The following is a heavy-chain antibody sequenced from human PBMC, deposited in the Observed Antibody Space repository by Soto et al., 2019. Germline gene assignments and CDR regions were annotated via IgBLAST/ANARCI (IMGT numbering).Heavy chain of an antibody. J-gene: IGHJ6*03. D-gene: IGHD3-3*01. CDR1: GGSIRSSSYY. Sequence: ETLSLNCTVSGGSIRSSSYYWGWIRQPPGKGLEWIGSIYYSGSTYYNPSLKSRVTISVDTSKNQFSLKLSSVTAADTAVYYCASLYYDFWSGYSKYYYYYYMDVWGKGTTVTVSS. CDR2: IYYSGST. V-gene: IGHV4-39*01. CDR3: ASLYYDFWSGYSKYYYYYYMDV.